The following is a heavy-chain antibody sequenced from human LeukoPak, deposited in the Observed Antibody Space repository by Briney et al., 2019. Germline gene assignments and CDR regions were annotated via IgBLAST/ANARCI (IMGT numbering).Heavy chain of an antibody. Sequence: PGGSLRLSCAVSGFPFSSHDMSWIRQAPGKGLEWVSYIGLSSTTIYYADSVKGRFTISSDNAKNSVYLQMNSLRVEDTAIYYCARGYGSGIFYSWGQGALVTVSS. CDR2: IGLSSTTI. CDR1: GFPFSSHD. CDR3: ARGYGSGIFYS. J-gene: IGHJ5*01. D-gene: IGHD3-10*01. V-gene: IGHV3-48*03.